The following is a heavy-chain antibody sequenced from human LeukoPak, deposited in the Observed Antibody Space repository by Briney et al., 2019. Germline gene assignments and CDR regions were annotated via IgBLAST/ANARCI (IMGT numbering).Heavy chain of an antibody. J-gene: IGHJ4*02. D-gene: IGHD2/OR15-2a*01. V-gene: IGHV3-21*01. CDR2: ISSTGTYI. CDR3: ARGGGNFRYYFDY. Sequence: GGSLRLSCAASGFTFSTYAMNWIRQAPGKGLEWVSSISSTGTYIYYGDLVEGRFTISRDNAKNSLYLQMNSLRAEDTAVYYCARGGGNFRYYFDYWGQGTLVTVSS. CDR1: GFTFSTYA.